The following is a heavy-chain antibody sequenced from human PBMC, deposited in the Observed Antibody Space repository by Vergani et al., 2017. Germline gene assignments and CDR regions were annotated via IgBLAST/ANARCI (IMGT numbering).Heavy chain of an antibody. V-gene: IGHV3-53*02. CDR1: GFTVSSNY. CDR2: IYSGGST. J-gene: IGHJ6*02. CDR3: AREAVHYDILTGYSRYGMDV. D-gene: IGHD3-9*01. Sequence: EVQLVETGGGLIQPGGSLRLSCAASGFTVSSNYMSWVRQAPGKGLEWVSVIYSGGSTYYADSVKGRFTISRDNAKNSLYLQMNSLRAEDTAVYYCAREAVHYDILTGYSRYGMDVWGQGTTVTVSS.